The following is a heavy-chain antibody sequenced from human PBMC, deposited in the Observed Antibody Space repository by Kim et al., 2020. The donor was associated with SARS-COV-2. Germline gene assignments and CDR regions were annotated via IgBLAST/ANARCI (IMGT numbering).Heavy chain of an antibody. V-gene: IGHV3-30*04. D-gene: IGHD3-22*01. CDR3: ARDYYDSSGYYYY. J-gene: IGHJ4*02. CDR2: ISYDGSNK. CDR1: GFTFSSYA. Sequence: GGSLRLSCAASGFTFSSYAMHWVRQAPGKGLEWVAVISYDGSNKYYADSVKGRFTISRDNSKNTLYLQMNSLRAEDTAVYYCARDYYDSSGYYYYWGQGTLVTVSS.